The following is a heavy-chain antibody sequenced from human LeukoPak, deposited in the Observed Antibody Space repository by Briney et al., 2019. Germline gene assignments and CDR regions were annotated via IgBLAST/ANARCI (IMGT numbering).Heavy chain of an antibody. D-gene: IGHD3-10*01. CDR3: ARGLDGSGSYHFDY. CDR2: MNPNCGNT. V-gene: IGHV1-8*01. CDR1: GYTFTSYD. Sequence: ATVKVSCKASGYTFTSYDINWVRQATGQGLEWMGWMNPNCGNTGYAQKFQGRVTMTRNTSISTAYMELSSLRSEDTAVYYCARGLDGSGSYHFDYWGQGTLVTVSS. J-gene: IGHJ4*02.